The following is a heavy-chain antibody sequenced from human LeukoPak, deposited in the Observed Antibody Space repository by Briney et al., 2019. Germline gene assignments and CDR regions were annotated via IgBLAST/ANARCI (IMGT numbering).Heavy chain of an antibody. CDR2: LYYSGST. CDR3: ARDPGGYYDSSGYYSHVGYFDY. D-gene: IGHD3-22*01. Sequence: SETLSLTCTVSGGSISSYYWSWIRQPTGKGLEWIGYLYYSGSTNYNPSLKSRVTISVDTSKHQFSLKLNSVTAADTAVYYCARDPGGYYDSSGYYSHVGYFDYWGQGTLVTVSS. J-gene: IGHJ4*02. V-gene: IGHV4-59*01. CDR1: GGSISSYY.